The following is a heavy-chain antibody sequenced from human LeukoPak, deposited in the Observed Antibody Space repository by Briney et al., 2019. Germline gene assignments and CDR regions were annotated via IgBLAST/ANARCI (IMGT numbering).Heavy chain of an antibody. CDR1: GFTFSSYA. J-gene: IGHJ5*02. D-gene: IGHD5-12*01. CDR3: AKYSGYDSSWFDP. V-gene: IGHV3-23*01. CDR2: ISGSGAGT. Sequence: GGSLRLSCAASGFTFSSYAMHWVRQAPGKGLVWVSAISGSGAGTYYADSVKGRFTISRDNSKNTLYLQMNTLRAEDTAVYYCAKYSGYDSSWFDPWGQGTLVTVSS.